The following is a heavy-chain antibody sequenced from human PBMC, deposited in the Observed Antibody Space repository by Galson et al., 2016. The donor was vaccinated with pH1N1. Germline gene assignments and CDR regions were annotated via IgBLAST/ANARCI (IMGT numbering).Heavy chain of an antibody. D-gene: IGHD3-9*01. V-gene: IGHV3-30*18. CDR3: AKDIDWGAFQS. CDR2: LSDGGSHS. J-gene: IGHJ5*02. CDR1: GFTFSAYG. Sequence: SLRLSCAASGFTFSAYGMHWVRQAPGKGLEWLTVLSDGGSHSWYEDSVKGRFTISRDNSQNTVSLHMNSLRAEDTALYYCAKDIDWGAFQSWSQGTRVTVS.